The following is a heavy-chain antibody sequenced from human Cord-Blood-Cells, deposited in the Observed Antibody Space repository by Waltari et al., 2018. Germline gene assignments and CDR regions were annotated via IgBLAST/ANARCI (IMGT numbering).Heavy chain of an antibody. D-gene: IGHD3-10*01. J-gene: IGHJ4*02. CDR3: AGGLRGSGSYYFDY. Sequence: QVQLVQSGAEVKKPGASVKVSCKASGYTFTSYDINWVRQATGQGLEWMGWMNPNSGNAGYAQKFQGRGTITRNTSISTAYMELSSLRSEDTAVYYCAGGLRGSGSYYFDYWGQGTLVTVSS. CDR1: GYTFTSYD. V-gene: IGHV1-8*03. CDR2: MNPNSGNA.